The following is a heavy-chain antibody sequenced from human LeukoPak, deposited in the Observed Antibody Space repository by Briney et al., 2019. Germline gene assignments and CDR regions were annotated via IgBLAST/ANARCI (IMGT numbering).Heavy chain of an antibody. D-gene: IGHD3-3*01. CDR1: GFTFSSYS. V-gene: IGHV3-48*04. Sequence: GGSLRLSCAASGFTFSSYSMNWVRQAPGKGLEWVSYISSSRSTIYYADSVKGRFTISRDNAKNSLYLQMNSLRAEDTAVYYCARDQYDFWSGYLRYFDYWGQGTLVTVSS. CDR3: ARDQYDFWSGYLRYFDY. CDR2: ISSSRSTI. J-gene: IGHJ4*02.